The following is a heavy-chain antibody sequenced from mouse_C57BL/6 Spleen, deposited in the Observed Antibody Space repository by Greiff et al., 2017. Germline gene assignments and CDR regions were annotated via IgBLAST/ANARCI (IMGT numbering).Heavy chain of an antibody. J-gene: IGHJ3*01. D-gene: IGHD2-4*01. CDR2: IYPGDGDT. Sequence: QVQLKESGPELVKPGASVKISCKASGYAFSSSWMNWVKQRPGKGLEWIGRIYPGDGDTNYNGKFKGKATLTADKSSSTAYMQLSSLTSEDCAVYFCARSRDSFAYWGQGTLVTVSA. CDR1: GYAFSSSW. V-gene: IGHV1-82*01. CDR3: ARSRDSFAY.